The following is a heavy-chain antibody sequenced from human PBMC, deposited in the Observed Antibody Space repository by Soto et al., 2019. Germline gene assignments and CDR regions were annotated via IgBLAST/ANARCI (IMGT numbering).Heavy chain of an antibody. CDR2: ISGSGGST. J-gene: IGHJ4*02. Sequence: GGSLRLSCAASGFTFSSYAMSWVRQAPGKGLEWVSAISGSGGSTYYADSVKGRFTIARDNSKNTLYLQMNSLRAEDSAVYYCAKGPDEPLYYFDYWGQGTLVTVSS. CDR1: GFTFSSYA. CDR3: AKGPDEPLYYFDY. V-gene: IGHV3-23*01.